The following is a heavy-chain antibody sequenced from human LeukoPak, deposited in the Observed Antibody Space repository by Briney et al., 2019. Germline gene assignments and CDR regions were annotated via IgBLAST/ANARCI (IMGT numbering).Heavy chain of an antibody. CDR2: INPNSGGT. Sequence: ASVKVSCKASGYTFTGYYMHWVRQAPGQGLEWMGRINPNSGGTNYAQKFQGRVTMTRDTSISTAYMELSRLRSEDTAVYYCAIQLELQTSDAFDIWGQGTMVTVSS. CDR1: GYTFTGYY. V-gene: IGHV1-2*06. CDR3: AIQLELQTSDAFDI. D-gene: IGHD1-7*01. J-gene: IGHJ3*02.